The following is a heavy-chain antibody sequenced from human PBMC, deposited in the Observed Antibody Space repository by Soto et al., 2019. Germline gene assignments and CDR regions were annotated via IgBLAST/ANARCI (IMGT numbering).Heavy chain of an antibody. CDR1: GFTFSSYS. CDR2: ISHDGHTT. CDR3: ARYDSGGFSVY. J-gene: IGHJ4*02. D-gene: IGHD3-22*01. Sequence: QVQLVESGGGVVQPGRSLRLSCVASGFTFSSYSMQWVRQAPGKGLEWVGVISHDGHTTYYGDSVKGRSTISRDNSKSTLFLHMNRLTAEDTATYYCARYDSGGFSVYWGQGTLVTVSS. V-gene: IGHV3-30*04.